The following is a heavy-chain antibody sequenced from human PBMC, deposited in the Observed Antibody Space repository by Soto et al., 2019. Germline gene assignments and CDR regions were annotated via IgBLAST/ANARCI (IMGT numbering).Heavy chain of an antibody. CDR3: AKQQSGALMADQEGAFDI. V-gene: IGHV3-9*01. CDR2: ISWNSGSI. D-gene: IGHD1-26*01. J-gene: IGHJ3*02. Sequence: GGSLRLSCAASGFTFDDYSMHWVRQAPGKGLEWVSGISWNSGSIGYADSVKGRFTISRDNAKNSLYLQMNSLRAEDTALYYCAKQQSGALMADQEGAFDIWGQGTMVTVSS. CDR1: GFTFDDYS.